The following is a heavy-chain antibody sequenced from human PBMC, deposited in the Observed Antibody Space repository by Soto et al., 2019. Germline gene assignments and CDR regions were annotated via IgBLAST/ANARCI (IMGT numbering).Heavy chain of an antibody. CDR3: ARRYGGNFDY. V-gene: IGHV4-59*01. Sequence: QVQLQESGPGLVKPSETLSLTCTVSGGSISRYYWSWIRQPPGKGLEWIRYIYDSGSTNYNHSLKTRFTRSVDTSKNQSSLKLSAVTAADTAVYYCARRYGGNFDYWGQGTLVTVSS. D-gene: IGHD1-26*01. CDR1: GGSISRYY. CDR2: IYDSGST. J-gene: IGHJ4*02.